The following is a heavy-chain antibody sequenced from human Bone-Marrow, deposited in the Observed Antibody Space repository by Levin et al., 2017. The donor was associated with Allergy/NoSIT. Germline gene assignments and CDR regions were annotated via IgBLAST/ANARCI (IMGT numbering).Heavy chain of an antibody. Sequence: GGSLRLSCAASGFSFSSHGMHWVRQAPGKGLEWVAVIWYDGSKEYYAGSVKGRFTISRDNSKNTLFLQMDILRAEDTAVYYCAREGVYSRSSYWAKSTAYCYGMDVWGRGTTVTVSS. J-gene: IGHJ6*02. CDR2: IWYDGSKE. D-gene: IGHD6-13*01. V-gene: IGHV3-33*01. CDR3: AREGVYSRSSYWAKSTAYCYGMDV. CDR1: GFSFSSHG.